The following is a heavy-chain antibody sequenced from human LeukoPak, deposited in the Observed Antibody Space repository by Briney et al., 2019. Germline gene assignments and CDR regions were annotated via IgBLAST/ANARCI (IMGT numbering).Heavy chain of an antibody. V-gene: IGHV3-33*06. CDR1: GFTFSSYG. J-gene: IGHJ4*02. Sequence: GGSLRLSCAASGFTFSSYGMHWVRQAPGKGLEWVAVIWYDGSNKYYADSVKGRFTISRDNSKNTLYLQMNSLRAEDTAVYYCAKDLFSSSSPRYYFGYWGQGTLVTVSS. CDR2: IWYDGSNK. D-gene: IGHD6-6*01. CDR3: AKDLFSSSSPRYYFGY.